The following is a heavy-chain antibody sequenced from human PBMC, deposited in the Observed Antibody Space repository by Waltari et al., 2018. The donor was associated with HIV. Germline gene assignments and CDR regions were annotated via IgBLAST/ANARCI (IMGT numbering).Heavy chain of an antibody. CDR3: ARPWSSSENGSYYGMDV. J-gene: IGHJ6*02. Sequence: QLQLQESGPGLVKPSETLSLTCTVSGGSISSSSYYWGWIRQPPGKGLEWIGSIYYSGSTYYNPSLKSRVTISVDTSKNQFSLKLSSVTAADTAVYYCARPWSSSENGSYYGMDVWGQGTTVTVSS. CDR1: GGSISSSSYY. D-gene: IGHD6-25*01. CDR2: IYYSGST. V-gene: IGHV4-39*07.